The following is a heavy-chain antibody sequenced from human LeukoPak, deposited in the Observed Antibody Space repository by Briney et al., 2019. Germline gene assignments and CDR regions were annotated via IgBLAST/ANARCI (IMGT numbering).Heavy chain of an antibody. D-gene: IGHD1-26*01. CDR1: GFTFTSYS. Sequence: GGSLRLSCAASGFTFTSYSMNWVRQAPGKGLEWVSTISGGGGSAYYADSVKGRFTISRDNSKDTLYLQVNSLRAEDTAIYYCAKGGKWDVTPFDYWGQGTLVTVSS. CDR2: ISGGGGSA. CDR3: AKGGKWDVTPFDY. J-gene: IGHJ4*02. V-gene: IGHV3-23*01.